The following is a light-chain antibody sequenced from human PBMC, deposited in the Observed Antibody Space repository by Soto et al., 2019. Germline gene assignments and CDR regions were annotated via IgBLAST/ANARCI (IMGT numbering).Light chain of an antibody. Sequence: QSVLTQPASVSGSPGQSITISCTGTSSDVGGYNYVSWYQQHPGKAPKLMIYDVSNRPSGVSNRFSGSESGNTASLTISGLQAEDEADYYCSSYTSSSTPVFGGGTKLTVL. CDR1: SSDVGGYNY. V-gene: IGLV2-14*01. CDR3: SSYTSSSTPV. J-gene: IGLJ2*01. CDR2: DVS.